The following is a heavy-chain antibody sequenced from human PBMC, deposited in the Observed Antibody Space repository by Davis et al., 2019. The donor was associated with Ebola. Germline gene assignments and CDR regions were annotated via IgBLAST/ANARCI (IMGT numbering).Heavy chain of an antibody. V-gene: IGHV3-23*01. J-gene: IGHJ6*02. CDR2: MSASGGVT. CDR1: GFTFSSFG. Sequence: PGGSLRLSCAASGFTFSSFGMSWVRQAPGKGLEWISAMSASGGVTHYADSVKGRFAISSDNSKNTLYLQMNSLRAEDTAVYYCAKSSVAGTSGMDVWGQGTTVTVSS. CDR3: AKSSVAGTSGMDV. D-gene: IGHD6-19*01.